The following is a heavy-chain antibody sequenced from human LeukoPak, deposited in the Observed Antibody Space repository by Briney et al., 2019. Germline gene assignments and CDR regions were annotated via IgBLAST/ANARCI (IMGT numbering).Heavy chain of an antibody. D-gene: IGHD6-19*01. CDR1: GYTFTSYG. CDR3: ARDSSGWYDYYSYYMDV. J-gene: IGHJ6*03. Sequence: ASVKVPCKASGYTFTSYGISWVRQAPGQGLEWMGWISAYNGNTNYAQKLQGRVTMTTDTSTSTAYMKLKSLRSDDTAVYYCARDSSGWYDYYSYYMDVWGKGTTVTVSS. V-gene: IGHV1-18*01. CDR2: ISAYNGNT.